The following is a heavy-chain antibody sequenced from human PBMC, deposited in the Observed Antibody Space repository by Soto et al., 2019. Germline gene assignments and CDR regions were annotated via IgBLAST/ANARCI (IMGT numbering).Heavy chain of an antibody. J-gene: IGHJ3*02. D-gene: IGHD3-9*01. Sequence: SGPTLVNPTETLTLTCTVSGFSLSDTRMGVSWIRQPPGKALEWLVHIFSNDEKSYSTSVKGRLTISTDTSRTQVVLTMANMDPVDTATYYCSRIRRDYDILNGYYNDDAFDIWGQGTMVT. CDR3: SRIRRDYDILNGYYNDDAFDI. CDR2: IFSNDEK. V-gene: IGHV2-26*01. CDR1: GFSLSDTRMG.